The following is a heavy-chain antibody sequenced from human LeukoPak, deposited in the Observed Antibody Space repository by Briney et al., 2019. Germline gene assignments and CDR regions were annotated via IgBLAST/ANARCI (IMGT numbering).Heavy chain of an antibody. D-gene: IGHD2-2*01. CDR3: ARHIVVVPAAIFRKKRTPTTNWFDP. CDR1: GYSFTSYW. CDR2: IYPGDSDT. Sequence: GESLKISCKGSGYSFTSYWIGWVRQTPGKSLEWMGIIYPGDSDTRYSPSFQGQVTISADKSISTAYLQWSSLKASDTAMYYCARHIVVVPAAIFRKKRTPTTNWFDPWGQGTLVTVSS. V-gene: IGHV5-51*01. J-gene: IGHJ5*02.